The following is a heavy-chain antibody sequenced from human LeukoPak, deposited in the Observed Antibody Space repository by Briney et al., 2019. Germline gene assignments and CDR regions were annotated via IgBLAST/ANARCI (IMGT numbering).Heavy chain of an antibody. V-gene: IGHV4-39*01. CDR2: IYYSGST. D-gene: IGHD3-10*01. J-gene: IGHJ4*02. Sequence: SETLSLTRTVSGGSISSSSYYWGWIRQPPGKGLEWIGSIYYSGSTYYNPSLKSRVTISVDTSKNQFSLKLSSVTAADTAVYYCARHVIGESAQYYFDYWGQGTLVTVSS. CDR3: ARHVIGESAQYYFDY. CDR1: GGSISSSSYY.